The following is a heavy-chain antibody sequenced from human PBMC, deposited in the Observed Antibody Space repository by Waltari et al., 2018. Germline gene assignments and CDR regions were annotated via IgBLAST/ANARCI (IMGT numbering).Heavy chain of an antibody. CDR2: ISGGSGDT. V-gene: IGHV1-3*01. D-gene: IGHD3-10*01. CDR1: GYTFTTST. J-gene: IGHJ4*02. Sequence: QVQLVQSGAEVKKPGASVKVSCKASGYTFTTSTMQWVRQAPGQRAEWMGWISGGSGDTQYSKKFEGRITITRDTSASIAYLELSSLRSEDTAVYFCGREAREGRAPMAYFDYWGQGTLVTVSS. CDR3: GREAREGRAPMAYFDY.